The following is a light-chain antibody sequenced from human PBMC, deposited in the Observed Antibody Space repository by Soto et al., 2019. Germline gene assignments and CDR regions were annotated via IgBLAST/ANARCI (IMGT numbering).Light chain of an antibody. V-gene: IGKV1-39*01. CDR3: QHSFTTPRT. CDR2: GVS. Sequence: DIQMTQSPSSLSASVGDTVTITCRASQTIKSYLNWYQFTPGKAPNLLIFGVSNLKSGVPSRFSGNGSTTDCTLTISSLQPEDFATYYCQHSFTTPRTFGRGTRLEIK. J-gene: IGKJ2*01. CDR1: QTIKSY.